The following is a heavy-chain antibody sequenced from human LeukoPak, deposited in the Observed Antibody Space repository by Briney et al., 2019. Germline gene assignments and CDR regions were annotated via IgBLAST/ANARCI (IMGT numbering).Heavy chain of an antibody. Sequence: ASVKVSCKVSGYTLTELSMHWVRQAPGKGLEWMGGFDPEDGETIYAQKFQGRVTMTEDTSPDTAYMELSSLRSEDTAVYYCAIVQLWLRENYYYYYGMDVWGQGTTVTVSS. V-gene: IGHV1-24*01. CDR2: FDPEDGET. CDR1: GYTLTELS. J-gene: IGHJ6*02. D-gene: IGHD5-18*01. CDR3: AIVQLWLRENYYYYYGMDV.